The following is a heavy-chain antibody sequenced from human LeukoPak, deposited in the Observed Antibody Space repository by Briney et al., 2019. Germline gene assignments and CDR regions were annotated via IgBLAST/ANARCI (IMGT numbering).Heavy chain of an antibody. D-gene: IGHD2-2*01. CDR3: ARHRSPSSLSFFDI. Sequence: SETLSLSCTVSGDSISGDYWSWIRQPPGKRLEWIGYIYYTGNTTYNPSLKSRVTMSIDTSRKLFSLRLTSVTAADTAVYFCARHRSPSSLSFFDIWGQGMLVIVSS. CDR2: IYYTGNT. V-gene: IGHV4-59*08. CDR1: GDSISGDY. J-gene: IGHJ4*02.